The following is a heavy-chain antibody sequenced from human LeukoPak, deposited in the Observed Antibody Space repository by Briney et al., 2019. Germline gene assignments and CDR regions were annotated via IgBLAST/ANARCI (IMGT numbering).Heavy chain of an antibody. CDR2: IYYSGST. Sequence: PSETLSLTCTVSGGSISSGGYYWSWIRQPPGKGLEWIGYIYYSGSTNYNPSLKSRVTISVDTSKNQFSLKLSSVTAADTAVYYCAAEGRRYGVYWGQGTLVTVSS. V-gene: IGHV4-61*08. CDR1: GGSISSGGYY. J-gene: IGHJ4*02. CDR3: AAEGRRYGVY. D-gene: IGHD5-18*01.